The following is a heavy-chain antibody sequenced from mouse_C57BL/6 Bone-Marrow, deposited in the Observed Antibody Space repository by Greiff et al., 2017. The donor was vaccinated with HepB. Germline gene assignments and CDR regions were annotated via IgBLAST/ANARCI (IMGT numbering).Heavy chain of an antibody. Sequence: EVMLVESGEGLVKPGGSLKLSCAASGFTFSSYAMSWVRQTPEKRLEWVAYISSGGDYIYYADTVKGRFTISRDNARNTLYLQMSSLKSEDTAMYYCTRDYYGSTPAWFAYWAKGLWSLSLQ. D-gene: IGHD1-1*01. V-gene: IGHV5-9-1*02. CDR2: ISSGGDYI. J-gene: IGHJ3*01. CDR3: TRDYYGSTPAWFAY. CDR1: GFTFSSYA.